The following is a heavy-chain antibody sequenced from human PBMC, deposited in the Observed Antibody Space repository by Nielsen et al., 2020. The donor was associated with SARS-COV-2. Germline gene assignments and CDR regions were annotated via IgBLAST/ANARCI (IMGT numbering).Heavy chain of an antibody. D-gene: IGHD6-13*01. Sequence: GESLKISCAASGFTVSSNYMSWVRQAPAKGLEWVSGVRGSGDKTYYADSVKGRFTISRDNAKNSLYLQMNSLRAEDTALYHCARWGSIAAAVEGYYFDYWGQGTLVTVSS. CDR1: GFTVSSNY. J-gene: IGHJ4*02. CDR2: VRGSGDKT. V-gene: IGHV3-20*01. CDR3: ARWGSIAAAVEGYYFDY.